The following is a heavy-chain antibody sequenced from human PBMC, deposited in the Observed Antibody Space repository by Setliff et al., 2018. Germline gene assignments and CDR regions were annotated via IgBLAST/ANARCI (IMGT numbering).Heavy chain of an antibody. Sequence: GESLKISCKASGYSFTTSWIAWVRQKPGKGLEWMGIIYPADSDTTYSPSFQGQVTISADKSINTAYLQWSSLKASDTAIYYCARVGPLTDDAFDIWGQGTMVTVSS. V-gene: IGHV5-51*01. CDR1: GYSFTTSW. CDR3: ARVGPLTDDAFDI. CDR2: IYPADSDT. D-gene: IGHD1-26*01. J-gene: IGHJ3*02.